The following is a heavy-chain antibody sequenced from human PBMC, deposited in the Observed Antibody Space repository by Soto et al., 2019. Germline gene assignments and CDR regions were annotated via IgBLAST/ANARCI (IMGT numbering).Heavy chain of an antibody. CDR1: GGTFSSYA. Sequence: SVKVSCKASGGTFSSYAISWVRQAPGQGLEWMGGIIPIFGTANYAQKFQGRVTITADESTSTAYVELSSLRSEDTAVYYCARAQSNYVGIGYYYGMDVWGQGTTVTVSS. CDR3: ARAQSNYVGIGYYYGMDV. J-gene: IGHJ6*02. V-gene: IGHV1-69*13. D-gene: IGHD4-4*01. CDR2: IIPIFGTA.